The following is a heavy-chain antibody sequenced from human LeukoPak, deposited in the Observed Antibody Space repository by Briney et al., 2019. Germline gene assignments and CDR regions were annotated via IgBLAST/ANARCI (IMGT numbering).Heavy chain of an antibody. Sequence: SVKVSCKASRGTFSSYGISWVRQAPGQGLEWMGGVIAIFGRVKYGQKFQGRATITTDESTSTAYMELSSLTSEDTGVYYCARGELGDSSGFSFFDYWGQGTLVTDSS. J-gene: IGHJ4*02. CDR2: VIAIFGRV. V-gene: IGHV1-69*05. D-gene: IGHD3-22*01. CDR1: RGTFSSYG. CDR3: ARGELGDSSGFSFFDY.